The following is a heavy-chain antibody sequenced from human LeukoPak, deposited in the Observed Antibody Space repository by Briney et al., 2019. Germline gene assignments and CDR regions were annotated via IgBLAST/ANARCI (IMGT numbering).Heavy chain of an antibody. J-gene: IGHJ3*02. Sequence: GGPLRLSCAASGFTFSSYSMNWVRQAPGKGLEWVSSISSSSSYIYYADSVKGRFTISRDNAKNSLYLQMNSLRAEDTAVYYCARDNPRWNPHAFDIWGQGTMVTVSS. CDR2: ISSSSSYI. D-gene: IGHD5-24*01. V-gene: IGHV3-21*01. CDR1: GFTFSSYS. CDR3: ARDNPRWNPHAFDI.